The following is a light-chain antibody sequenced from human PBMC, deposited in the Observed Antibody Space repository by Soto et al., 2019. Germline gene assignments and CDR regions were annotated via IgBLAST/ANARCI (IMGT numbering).Light chain of an antibody. J-gene: IGLJ1*01. CDR2: DVS. CDR3: SSYTSSSTLSTYV. CDR1: SSDVGGYNY. V-gene: IGLV2-14*03. Sequence: QSVLTQPASVSGSPGQSITISCTGTSSDVGGYNYVSWYQHHPGKAPKLMIYDVSNRPSGISNRFSGSKSGNTASLIISWLQAEDEADYYCSSYTSSSTLSTYVFGTGTKLTVL.